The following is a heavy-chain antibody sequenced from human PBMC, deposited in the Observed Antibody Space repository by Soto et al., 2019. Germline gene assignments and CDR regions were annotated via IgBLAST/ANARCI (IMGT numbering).Heavy chain of an antibody. J-gene: IGHJ6*02. CDR3: TTRHLVRFLEWLSPDPYYYYGMHV. Sequence: GGSLRLSCAASGFTFSNAWMNWVRQAPGKGLEWVGRIKSKTDGGTTDYAAPVKGRFTISRDDSKNTLYLQMNSLKTEDTAVYYCTTRHLVRFLEWLSPDPYYYYGMHVWGQGTTVSVSS. V-gene: IGHV3-15*07. CDR1: GFTFSNAW. CDR2: IKSKTDGGTT. D-gene: IGHD3-3*01.